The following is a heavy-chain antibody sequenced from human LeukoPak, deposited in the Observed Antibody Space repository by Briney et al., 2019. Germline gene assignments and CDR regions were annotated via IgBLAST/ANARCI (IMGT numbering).Heavy chain of an antibody. Sequence: SETLSLTCTVSGGSISSYYWSWIRQPPGQGLEWIGSIYHSGSTYYRPSLKSRVTISVDTSKNQFSLKVSSVTAADTAVYYCAREKNFGDYVYWGQGILVTVSS. CDR3: AREKNFGDYVY. CDR2: IYHSGST. CDR1: GGSISSYY. V-gene: IGHV4-38-2*02. J-gene: IGHJ4*02. D-gene: IGHD4-17*01.